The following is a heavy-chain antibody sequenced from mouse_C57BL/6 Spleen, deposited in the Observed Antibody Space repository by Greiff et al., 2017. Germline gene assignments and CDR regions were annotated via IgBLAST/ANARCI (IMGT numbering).Heavy chain of an antibody. V-gene: IGHV1-59*01. D-gene: IGHD2-1*01. J-gene: IGHJ4*01. CDR3: AIDYGKGYAMDY. CDR2: IEPSGSYT. Sequence: VQLQQSGAELVRPGTSVKLSCKASGYTFTSYWMHWVKQRPGHGLEWIGVIEPSGSYTNYNQKFKGKATLTAETSSSTAYMQLSSLTSEDSAVYCCAIDYGKGYAMDYWGQGTSVTVSS. CDR1: GYTFTSYW.